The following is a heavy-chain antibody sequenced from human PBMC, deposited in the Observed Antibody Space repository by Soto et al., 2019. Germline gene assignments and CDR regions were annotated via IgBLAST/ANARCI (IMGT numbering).Heavy chain of an antibody. CDR2: IYYSGST. CDR3: ATHHVEMTTNYAFDI. D-gene: IGHD4-4*01. J-gene: IGHJ3*02. V-gene: IGHV4-59*01. Sequence: PSETLSLTCTVSGGSISSYYWSWIRQPPGRGLEWIGYIYYSGSTNYNPSLKSRVTISVDTSKNQFSLKLSSVTAADTAFYYCATHHVEMTTNYAFDIWGQGTMVTVSS. CDR1: GGSISSYY.